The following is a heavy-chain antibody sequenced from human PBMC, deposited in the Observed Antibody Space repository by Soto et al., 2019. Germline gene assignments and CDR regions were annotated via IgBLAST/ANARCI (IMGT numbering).Heavy chain of an antibody. D-gene: IGHD6-19*01. CDR1: GYTFTSYY. CDR3: ARGGGCTGGKYYFDY. CDR2: INPSGGST. J-gene: IGHJ4*02. Sequence: ASVKVSCKASGYTFTSYYMHWVRQAPGQGLEWMGIINPSGGSTSYAQKFQGRVTMTRDTSTSTVYMELSSLRSEDTAVYYCARGGGCTGGKYYFDYWGQGTLVTVSS. V-gene: IGHV1-46*01.